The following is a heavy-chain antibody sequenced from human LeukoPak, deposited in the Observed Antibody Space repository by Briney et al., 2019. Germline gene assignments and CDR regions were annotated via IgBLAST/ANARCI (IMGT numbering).Heavy chain of an antibody. CDR3: ARQRLWFGELSEFDY. D-gene: IGHD3-10*01. Sequence: SETLSLTCTVSGGSISSYYWSWIRQPPGKGLEWIGYIYYSGSTNYNPSLKSRVTISVDTSKNQFSLKLSSVTAADTAVYYCARQRLWFGELSEFDYWGQGTLVTVSS. V-gene: IGHV4-59*08. CDR2: IYYSGST. CDR1: GGSISSYY. J-gene: IGHJ4*02.